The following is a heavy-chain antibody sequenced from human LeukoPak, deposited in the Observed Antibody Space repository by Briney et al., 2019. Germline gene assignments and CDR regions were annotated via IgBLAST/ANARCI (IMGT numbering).Heavy chain of an antibody. CDR2: IKKDGSEK. D-gene: IGHD5-18*01. CDR3: ARDLSGVTGYTYGRGIDY. CDR1: GFTFSSYC. Sequence: GGSLRLSCAASGFTFSSYCMSWVRQAPGKGLEWVANIKKDGSEKYYVDSVKGRFTISRDNAKTSLYLQMNSLRAEDTAVYYCARDLSGVTGYTYGRGIDYWGQGTLVTVSS. V-gene: IGHV3-7*01. J-gene: IGHJ4*02.